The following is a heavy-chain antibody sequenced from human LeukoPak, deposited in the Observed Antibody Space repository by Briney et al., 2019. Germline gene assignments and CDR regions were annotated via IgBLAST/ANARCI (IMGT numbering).Heavy chain of an antibody. Sequence: SETLSLTCTVSGGSISIGSYCWSWIRQPAGKGLEWIGRICASGSTNYNPSLKSRVTISVDTSKNQFSMKLSSVTAADTAVYYCARGLSNLEYWGQGTLVTVSS. J-gene: IGHJ4*02. V-gene: IGHV4-61*02. CDR3: ARGLSNLEY. D-gene: IGHD4-11*01. CDR2: ICASGST. CDR1: GGSISIGSYC.